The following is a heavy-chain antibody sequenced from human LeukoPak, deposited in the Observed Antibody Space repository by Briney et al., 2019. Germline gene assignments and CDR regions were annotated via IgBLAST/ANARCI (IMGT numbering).Heavy chain of an antibody. V-gene: IGHV3-33*06. CDR2: IWYDGSDK. CDR3: GKDLGSNGNYLDRVDY. CDR1: GFTFSSYG. J-gene: IGHJ4*02. D-gene: IGHD3-22*01. Sequence: GGSLRLSCTASGFTFSSYGMHWVRQAPGMGLEWLTIIWYDGSDKYYADSVKGRFTISRDNSKNTLYLQMNSLRAEDTAVYYCGKDLGSNGNYLDRVDYWGQGTLVTVSS.